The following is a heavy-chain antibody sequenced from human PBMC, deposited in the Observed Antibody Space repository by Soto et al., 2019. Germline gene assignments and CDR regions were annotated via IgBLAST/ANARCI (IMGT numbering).Heavy chain of an antibody. CDR3: ASTDYVAYYMDV. J-gene: IGHJ6*03. CDR2: IYYSGNT. Sequence: WTWIRQHPGKGLEWIGYIYYSGNTYYNPSLKSRVTISVDTSKNQISLKLSSVTAADTAVYYCASTDYVAYYMDVWGQGTTVTVSS. D-gene: IGHD3-10*02. V-gene: IGHV4-31*02.